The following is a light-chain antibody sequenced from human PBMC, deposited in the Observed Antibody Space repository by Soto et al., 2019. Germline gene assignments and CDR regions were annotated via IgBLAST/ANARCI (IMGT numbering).Light chain of an antibody. CDR2: AAS. V-gene: IGKV1-8*01. CDR1: QGISSY. CDR3: QQYYSYPYT. J-gene: IGKJ2*01. Sequence: ALRMTQSPSSLSASTGDRVTITCRASQGISSYLAWYQQKPGKAPKLLIYAASTLQSGVPSRFSGRGSGTDFTLTISCLQSEDFATYYCQQYYSYPYTFGQGTKLEIK.